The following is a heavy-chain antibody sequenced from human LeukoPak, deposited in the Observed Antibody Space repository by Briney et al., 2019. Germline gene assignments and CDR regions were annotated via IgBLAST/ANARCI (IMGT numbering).Heavy chain of an antibody. CDR1: GFTFSSYS. V-gene: IGHV3-48*02. J-gene: IGHJ4*02. D-gene: IGHD1-26*01. Sequence: GGSLRLSCAASGFTFSSYSMNWVRQAPGKGLEWVSYIVSSGSTIYYAGSVKGRFTISRDNAKNSLYLQMNSLRDEDTAVYYCARGPLGWSDYWGQGTLVTVTS. CDR2: IVSSGSTI. CDR3: ARGPLGWSDY.